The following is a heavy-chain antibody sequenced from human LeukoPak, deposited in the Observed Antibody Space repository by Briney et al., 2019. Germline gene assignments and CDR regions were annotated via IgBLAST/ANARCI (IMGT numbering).Heavy chain of an antibody. D-gene: IGHD3-3*01. J-gene: IGHJ5*02. V-gene: IGHV3-48*01. CDR1: GFTFSSYS. CDR3: AREGSTYYDFWSGRRESNWFDP. CDR2: ISSSSSTI. Sequence: GGSLRLSCAASGFTFSSYSMNWVRQAPGKGLEWVSYISSSSSTIYYADSVKGRFTISRDNAKNSLYLQMNSLRAEDTAVYYCAREGSTYYDFWSGRRESNWFDPWGQGTLVTVSS.